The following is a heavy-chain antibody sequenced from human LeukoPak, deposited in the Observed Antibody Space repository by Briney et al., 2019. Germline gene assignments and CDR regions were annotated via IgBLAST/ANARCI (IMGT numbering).Heavy chain of an antibody. V-gene: IGHV4-34*01. CDR3: ARGLHTYYDFWSALSGRYFDY. D-gene: IGHD3-3*01. CDR2: INHSGST. Sequence: SETLSLTCAVYGGSFSGHYWSWIRQPPGKGLEWIGEINHSGSTNYNPSLKSRVTISVDTSKNQFSLKLSSVTAADTAVYYCARGLHTYYDFWSALSGRYFDYWGQGTLVTVSS. CDR1: GGSFSGHY. J-gene: IGHJ4*02.